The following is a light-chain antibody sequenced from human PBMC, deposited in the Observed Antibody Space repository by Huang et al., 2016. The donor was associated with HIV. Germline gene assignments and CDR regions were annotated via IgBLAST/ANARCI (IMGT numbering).Light chain of an antibody. CDR1: PNVTNDY. J-gene: IGKJ1*01. V-gene: IGKV3-20*01. CDR3: QQYSTSPWT. CDR2: GAS. Sequence: EIVLTQSPHTLSLSPGARGALSCRASPNVTNDYFAWYQHKTGQAPRLLIYGASGRATATPARFSGSGSGTDFSLTIDTVKPEDFASYYCQQYSTSPWTFGPGTKVEIK.